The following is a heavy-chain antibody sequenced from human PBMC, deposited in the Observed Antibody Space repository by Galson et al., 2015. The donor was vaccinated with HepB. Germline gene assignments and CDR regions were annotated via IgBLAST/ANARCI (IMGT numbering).Heavy chain of an antibody. Sequence: SVKVSCKASGYTLTDYYLHWVRQAPGQGFEWMGRINPHSGGTDYAQKFEGRVTMTRDTSINTAFMELTRLRSDDTFVYYCARSAIDYGDINFDSWGQGTLVTVSS. CDR3: ARSAIDYGDINFDS. J-gene: IGHJ4*02. CDR2: INPHSGGT. CDR1: GYTLTDYY. D-gene: IGHD4-17*01. V-gene: IGHV1-2*05.